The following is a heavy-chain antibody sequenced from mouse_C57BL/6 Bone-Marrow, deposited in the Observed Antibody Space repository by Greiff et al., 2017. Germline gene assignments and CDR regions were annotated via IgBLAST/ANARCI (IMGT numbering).Heavy chain of an antibody. D-gene: IGHD2-3*01. CDR2: ISSGSSTI. CDR3: ARGGWLLPYWYFDV. Sequence: EVQLVESGGGLVKPGGSLKLSCAASGFTFSDYGMHWVRQAPEKGLEWVANISSGSSTIYYADTVKGRFTISRDNAKNTLFLQMTSLRSEDTAMYYCARGGWLLPYWYFDVWGTGTTVTVSS. J-gene: IGHJ1*03. CDR1: GFTFSDYG. V-gene: IGHV5-17*01.